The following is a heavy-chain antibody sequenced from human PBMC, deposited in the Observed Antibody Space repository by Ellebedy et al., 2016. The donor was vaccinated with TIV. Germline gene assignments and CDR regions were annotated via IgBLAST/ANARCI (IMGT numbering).Heavy chain of an antibody. J-gene: IGHJ4*02. V-gene: IGHV3-30-3*01. CDR2: ISYDGSNK. CDR3: ARGGTPLADYDY. CDR1: GFTFSSYA. Sequence: PGGSLRLSCAASGFTFSSYAMHWVRQAPGKGLEWVAVISYDGSNKYYADSVKGRFTISRDNSKNTLYLQMNSLRAEDTAVYYCARGGTPLADYDYWGQGTLVTVSS.